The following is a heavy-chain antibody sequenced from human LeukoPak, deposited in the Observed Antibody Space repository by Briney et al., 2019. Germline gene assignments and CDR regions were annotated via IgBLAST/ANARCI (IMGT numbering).Heavy chain of an antibody. CDR3: ATHTVYYDILTG. CDR1: GYTFTGYY. J-gene: IGHJ4*02. Sequence: ASVKVSCKASGYTFTGYYMHWVRQAPGQGLEWMGWINPNSGGTNYAQKFQGRVTMTRDTSISTAYMELSRLRSDDTAVYYRATHTVYYDILTGWGQGTLVTVSS. CDR2: INPNSGGT. D-gene: IGHD3-9*01. V-gene: IGHV1-2*02.